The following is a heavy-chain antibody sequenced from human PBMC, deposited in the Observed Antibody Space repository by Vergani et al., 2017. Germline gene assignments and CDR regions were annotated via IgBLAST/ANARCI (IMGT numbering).Heavy chain of an antibody. CDR1: GYTLPAYY. J-gene: IGHJ4*02. CDR2: ISPDGFST. V-gene: IGHV1-46*03. CDR3: AREPPLTGFFDY. D-gene: IGHD3-9*01. Sequence: QVQLVQSGAEVGKPGASGKISCKASGYTLPAYYKHWVRQAPEQGLEWVGVISPDGFSTFYAQKFQGRVTITRDTSTSTVYVEVTSLRSDDTAVYYCAREPPLTGFFDYWGQGTLVTVSS.